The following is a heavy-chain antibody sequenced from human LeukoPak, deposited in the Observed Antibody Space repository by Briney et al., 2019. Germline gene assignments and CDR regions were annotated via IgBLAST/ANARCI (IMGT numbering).Heavy chain of an antibody. CDR1: GGTFSSYA. CDR3: ARLYDSSGYYRIAFDY. J-gene: IGHJ4*02. D-gene: IGHD3-22*01. V-gene: IGHV1-69*04. CDR2: IIPILGIA. Sequence: SVKVSCKASGGTFSSYAISWVPPAPRQGPEWVGRIIPILGIANYAQKFQGRVTITADKSTSTAYMELSSLRSEDTAVYYCARLYDSSGYYRIAFDYWGQGTLVTVSS.